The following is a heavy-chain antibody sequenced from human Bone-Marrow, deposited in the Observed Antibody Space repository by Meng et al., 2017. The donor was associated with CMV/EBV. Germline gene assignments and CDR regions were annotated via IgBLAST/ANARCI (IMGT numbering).Heavy chain of an antibody. J-gene: IGHJ4*02. CDR2: IYYSGST. D-gene: IGHD1-26*01. V-gene: IGHV4-59*01. Sequence: SETLSLTCAVYGGSFSGYYWSWIRQPPGKGLEWIGYIYYSGSTNYNPSLKSRVTISVDTSKNQFSLKLSSVTAADTAVYYCARVRSGSPDYWGQGTLVTVSS. CDR1: GGSFSGYY. CDR3: ARVRSGSPDY.